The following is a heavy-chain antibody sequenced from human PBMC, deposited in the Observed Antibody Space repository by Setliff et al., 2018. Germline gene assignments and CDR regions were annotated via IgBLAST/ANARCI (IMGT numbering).Heavy chain of an antibody. V-gene: IGHV1-69*10. J-gene: IGHJ3*02. CDR1: GGTFSSYA. CDR3: ARDVFPYHYEGAFDI. CDR2: IIPLLDIA. Sequence: GASVKVSCKASGGTFSSYAISWVRQAPGQGLEWMGGIIPLLDIAKYAEKFKGRVTITADTSTSTVYMDMSSLRSEDTAVYYCARDVFPYHYEGAFDIWGQGTMVTVSS. D-gene: IGHD3-22*01.